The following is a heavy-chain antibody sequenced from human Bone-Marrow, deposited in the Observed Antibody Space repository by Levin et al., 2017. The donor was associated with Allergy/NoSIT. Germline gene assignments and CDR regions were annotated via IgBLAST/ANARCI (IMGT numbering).Heavy chain of an antibody. V-gene: IGHV3-23*01. J-gene: IGHJ6*02. CDR1: GFNCSDYT. CDR3: ATLAGNIVVVSAAQYYYGMDV. CDR2: ISGSGGRT. Sequence: GESLKISCAASGFNCSDYTMSWVRQAPGKGLEWVSSISGSGGRTSYADSVKGRFTISRDISKNTLHLQINSLGAEDTALYYCATLAGNIVVVSAAQYYYGMDVWGQGTTVTVSS. D-gene: IGHD2-2*01.